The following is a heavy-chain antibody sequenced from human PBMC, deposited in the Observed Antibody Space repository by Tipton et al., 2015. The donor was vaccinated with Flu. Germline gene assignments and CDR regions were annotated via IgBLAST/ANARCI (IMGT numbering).Heavy chain of an antibody. V-gene: IGHV3-49*04. CDR1: GFTFGDYA. CDR3: SVGRGSYFPGGYYFDY. D-gene: IGHD1-26*01. CDR2: IRSKAYGGTT. Sequence: SLRLSCTASGFTFGDYAMSWVRQAPGKGLEWVGFIRSKAYGGTTEYAASVKGRFTISRDDSKSIAYLQMNSLKTEDTAVCYCSVGRGSYFPGGYYFDYWGQGTLVTVSS. J-gene: IGHJ4*02.